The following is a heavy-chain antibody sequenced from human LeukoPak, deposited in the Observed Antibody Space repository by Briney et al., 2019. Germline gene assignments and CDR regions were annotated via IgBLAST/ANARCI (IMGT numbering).Heavy chain of an antibody. D-gene: IGHD6-13*01. CDR1: GYTFTNHA. CDR2: SDTANGNT. J-gene: IGHJ5*01. CDR3: ARPGASSPGNWFAS. V-gene: IGHV1-3*04. Sequence: ASVKVSCKASGYTFTNHAMHWVRQAPGQGLEWMGWSDTANGNTKYLQKFQGRVTITRDTSARIVYMELSSLRFEDTALYYCARPGASSPGNWFASWGQGSLVTVSS.